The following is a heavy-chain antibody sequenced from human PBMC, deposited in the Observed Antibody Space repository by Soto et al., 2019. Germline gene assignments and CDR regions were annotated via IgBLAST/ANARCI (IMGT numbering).Heavy chain of an antibody. V-gene: IGHV3-30*03. CDR3: ASLVEYCSGTTCPNLADPFDM. CDR2: ISYDGTNK. Sequence: QVQLVESGGGVVQPGRSLRLSCAASGFTFSSYDIHWVRQAPGKGLEWVTLISYDGTNKYYADSVKGRFTISRDNSKNTLYLQMNSLGAEDTAVYYCASLVEYCSGTTCPNLADPFDMWGQGTMVTVSS. J-gene: IGHJ3*02. D-gene: IGHD2-2*01. CDR1: GFTFSSYD.